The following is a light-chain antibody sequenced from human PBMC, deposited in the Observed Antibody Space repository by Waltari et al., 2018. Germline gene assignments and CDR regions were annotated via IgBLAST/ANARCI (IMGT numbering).Light chain of an antibody. Sequence: SGLPQPPSVSGAPGQRVTISCPGSSPNIGAGSDVPWYQVLPGKAPKLLIYGNNNRPSGVADRFSGSKSGTSASLAITGLQAEDEADYYCQSYDSSLRGSLFGGGTKLTVL. CDR1: SPNIGAGSD. J-gene: IGLJ2*01. V-gene: IGLV1-40*01. CDR2: GNN. CDR3: QSYDSSLRGSL.